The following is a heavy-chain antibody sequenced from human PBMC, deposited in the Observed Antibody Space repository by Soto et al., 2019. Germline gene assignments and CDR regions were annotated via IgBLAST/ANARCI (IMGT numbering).Heavy chain of an antibody. Sequence: GRSLRLSCAASGFMFSNHGVHWVRQAPGKGLEWVAVIWSDGNNRYYADSVKGRFTISRDNSKNTVYLQMNSLRAEDTAVYYCVRGDNWNDEASDYWGQGTLVTVSS. CDR2: IWSDGNNR. D-gene: IGHD1-1*01. CDR3: VRGDNWNDEASDY. V-gene: IGHV3-33*01. CDR1: GFMFSNHG. J-gene: IGHJ4*02.